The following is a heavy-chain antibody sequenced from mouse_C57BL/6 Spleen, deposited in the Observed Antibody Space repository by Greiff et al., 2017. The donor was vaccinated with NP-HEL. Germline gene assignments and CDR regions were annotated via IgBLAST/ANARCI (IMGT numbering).Heavy chain of an antibody. Sequence: EVQLQQSGAELVKPGASVKLSCTASGFNIKDYYMHWVKQRTEQGLEWIGRIDPEDGETKYAPKFPGKATITADTSSNTAYLQLSSLTSDDTAVYYCARSEGNYWYFDVWGTGTTVTVSS. D-gene: IGHD2-1*01. J-gene: IGHJ1*03. CDR1: GFNIKDYY. CDR3: ARSEGNYWYFDV. V-gene: IGHV14-2*01. CDR2: IDPEDGET.